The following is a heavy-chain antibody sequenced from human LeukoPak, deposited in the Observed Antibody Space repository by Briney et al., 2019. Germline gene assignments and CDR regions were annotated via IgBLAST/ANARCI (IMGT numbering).Heavy chain of an antibody. CDR1: GYSFTSYW. CDR2: IYPGDSDT. Sequence: GESLKIFCKGSGYSFTSYWIAWVRQMPGKGLEWMGIIYPGDSDTRYSPSFQGHVTISADKSISTAYLQWSSLKASDTAMYYCARHGLELRYDYWGQGTLVTVSS. CDR3: ARHGLELRYDY. J-gene: IGHJ4*02. D-gene: IGHD1-7*01. V-gene: IGHV5-51*01.